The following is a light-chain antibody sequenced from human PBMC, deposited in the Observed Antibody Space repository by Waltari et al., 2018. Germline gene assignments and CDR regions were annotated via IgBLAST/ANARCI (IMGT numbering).Light chain of an antibody. CDR1: QSVSSSY. CDR3: QYYGSYT. CDR2: LAS. V-gene: IGKV3-20*01. J-gene: IGKJ2*01. Sequence: EIVLTQSPGTLSLSPGERATLPCRVSQSVSSSYLAWYQQKPGQAPRLLMYLASSRATGIPDRFSGSGSGTDFTLTISRLEPEDFAVYYCQYYGSYTFGQGTKLAI.